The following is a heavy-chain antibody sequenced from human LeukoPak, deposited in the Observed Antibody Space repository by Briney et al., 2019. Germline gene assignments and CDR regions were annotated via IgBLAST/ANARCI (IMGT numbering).Heavy chain of an antibody. V-gene: IGHV3-64*01. CDR1: GFTFSSYA. D-gene: IGHD3-10*01. CDR3: ARLYGSGKSLRHPLDY. J-gene: IGHJ4*02. CDR2: ISSNGGST. Sequence: PGGSLRLSCAASGFTFSSYAMHWVRQAPGKGLEYVSAISSNGGSTYYANSVKGRFTISRDNSKNTLYLQMGSLRAEDMAVYYCARLYGSGKSLRHPLDYWGQRTLVTASS.